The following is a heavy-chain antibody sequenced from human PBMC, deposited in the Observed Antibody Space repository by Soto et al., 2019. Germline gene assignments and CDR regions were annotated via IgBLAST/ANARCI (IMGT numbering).Heavy chain of an antibody. J-gene: IGHJ4*02. Sequence: PGGSLRLSCAASGFTFSSYGMHWVRQAPGKGLEWVAVISYDGSNKYYADSVKGRFTISRDNSKNTLYLQMNSLRAEDTAVYYCAKDQWLVLSYFDYWGQGTLVTVS. D-gene: IGHD6-19*01. CDR1: GFTFSSYG. CDR2: ISYDGSNK. V-gene: IGHV3-30*18. CDR3: AKDQWLVLSYFDY.